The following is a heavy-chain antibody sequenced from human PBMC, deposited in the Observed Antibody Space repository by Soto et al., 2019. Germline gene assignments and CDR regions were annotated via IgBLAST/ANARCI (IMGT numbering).Heavy chain of an antibody. J-gene: IGHJ4*02. CDR3: ARGRGTYDISTGHPWGGYYFDY. Sequence: QVQLQESGPGLVKPSQTLSLTCTVSGGSISSGGYYWSWIRQHPGKGLEWIGYIYYSGSTYYNPSLKSRVTISVDTSKNQFSLKLSSVTAADTAVYYCARGRGTYDISTGHPWGGYYFDYWGQGTLVTVSS. D-gene: IGHD3-9*01. V-gene: IGHV4-31*03. CDR1: GGSISSGGYY. CDR2: IYYSGST.